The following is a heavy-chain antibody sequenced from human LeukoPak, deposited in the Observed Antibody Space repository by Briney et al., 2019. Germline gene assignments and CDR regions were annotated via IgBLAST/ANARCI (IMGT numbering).Heavy chain of an antibody. CDR1: GGTFSSYA. CDR3: ARDARVGDPLDY. D-gene: IGHD4-17*01. Sequence: PRASVTVSCKASGGTFSSYAISWVRQAPGQGLEWMGGIIPIFGTANYAQKFQGGVTITTDESTSTAYMELSSLRAEDTAVYYCARDARVGDPLDYWGQGTLVTVSS. CDR2: IIPIFGTA. V-gene: IGHV1-69*05. J-gene: IGHJ4*02.